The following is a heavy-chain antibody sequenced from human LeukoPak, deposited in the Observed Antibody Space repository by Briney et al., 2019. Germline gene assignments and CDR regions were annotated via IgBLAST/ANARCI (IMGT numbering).Heavy chain of an antibody. CDR3: ARDYCSGGSCSDAFDI. V-gene: IGHV3-11*06. Sequence: GGSLRLSCAASGFTFSDYYMSWIRQAPGKGLEWVSYISSSSSYTNYADSVKGRFTISRDNAKNSLYLQMNSLRAEDTAVYYCARDYCSGGSCSDAFDILGQGTMVTVSS. D-gene: IGHD2-15*01. CDR2: ISSSSSYT. J-gene: IGHJ3*02. CDR1: GFTFSDYY.